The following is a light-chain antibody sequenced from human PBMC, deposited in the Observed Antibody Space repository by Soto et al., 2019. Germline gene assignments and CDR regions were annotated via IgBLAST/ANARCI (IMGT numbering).Light chain of an antibody. CDR3: QAWDGSTYV. V-gene: IGLV3-1*01. J-gene: IGLJ1*01. CDR2: EDS. Sequence: SYELTQPPSVSVSPGQTATIPCSGDKLGDKYACWYQQKPGQSPVLLIYEDSRRPSGIPERFSGSNSGNTATLTISGAQALDEADYYCQAWDGSTYVFGTGTKLTVL. CDR1: KLGDKY.